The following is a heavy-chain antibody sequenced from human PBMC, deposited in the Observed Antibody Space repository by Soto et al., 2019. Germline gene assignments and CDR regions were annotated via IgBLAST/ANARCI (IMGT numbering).Heavy chain of an antibody. J-gene: IGHJ4*02. Sequence: QVHLLQSGAEVQKPGASVKVSCKTSGYTFNDFGITWVRQAPGLGLEWLGWIYSKAGKMNFAPKFQNRVIMTTDTSTRTAFMELTSLTFYDSAIYFCARDIAFDIDYWGQGTLVTVS. CDR1: GYTFNDFG. V-gene: IGHV1-18*01. D-gene: IGHD2-15*01. CDR2: IYSKAGKM. CDR3: ARDIAFDIDY.